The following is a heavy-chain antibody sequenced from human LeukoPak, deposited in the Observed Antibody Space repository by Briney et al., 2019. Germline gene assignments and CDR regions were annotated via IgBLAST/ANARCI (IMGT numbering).Heavy chain of an antibody. Sequence: SETLSLTCAVYGGSFNYYWSWISQTTGKGLEWIGEINDTGTTKYNPSLKSRVSISVDTSKNQFSLKLSSVTAADTAIYYCAKSLYCGDDCFWGPGTMVTVSS. J-gene: IGHJ3*01. CDR2: INDTGTT. CDR3: AKSLYCGDDCF. CDR1: GGSFNYY. D-gene: IGHD2-21*02. V-gene: IGHV4-34*01.